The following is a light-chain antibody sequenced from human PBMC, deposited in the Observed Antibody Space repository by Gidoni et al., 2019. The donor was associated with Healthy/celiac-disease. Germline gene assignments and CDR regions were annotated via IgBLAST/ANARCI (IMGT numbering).Light chain of an antibody. V-gene: IGKV3-20*01. CDR2: GAS. CDR3: QQYGSSPRT. Sequence: EIVLTQSPGTLSLSPGERANLSCRATQSVSSSYLAWYQQKPGQAPRLLIYGASSRDTGIPDRFSGSGSGTDFTLTISRLEPEDFAVYYCQQYGSSPRTFGQGTKVEIK. CDR1: QSVSSSY. J-gene: IGKJ1*01.